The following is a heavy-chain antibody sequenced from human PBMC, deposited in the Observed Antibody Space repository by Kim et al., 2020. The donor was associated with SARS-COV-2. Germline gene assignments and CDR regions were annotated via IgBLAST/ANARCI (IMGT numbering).Heavy chain of an antibody. D-gene: IGHD3-10*01. CDR3: AKDHPDYYGSGSYSYFDY. J-gene: IGHJ4*02. Sequence: KGRFTISRDNSKNTLYLQMNSLRAEDTAVYYCAKDHPDYYGSGSYSYFDYWGQGTLVTVSS. V-gene: IGHV3-30*02.